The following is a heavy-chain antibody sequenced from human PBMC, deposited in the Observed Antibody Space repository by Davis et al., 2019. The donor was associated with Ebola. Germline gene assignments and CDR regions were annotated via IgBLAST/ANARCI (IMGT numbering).Heavy chain of an antibody. CDR2: INPSGGST. J-gene: IGHJ4*02. CDR1: GGSFGSYT. V-gene: IGHV1-46*01. CDR3: ARALGYSGYDWWFDY. D-gene: IGHD5-12*01. Sequence: AASVKVSCKASGGSFGSYTVTWVRQAPGQGLEWMGIINPSGGSTSYAQKFQGRVTMTRDTSTSTVYMELSSLRSEDTAVYYCARALGYSGYDWWFDYWGQGTLVTVSS.